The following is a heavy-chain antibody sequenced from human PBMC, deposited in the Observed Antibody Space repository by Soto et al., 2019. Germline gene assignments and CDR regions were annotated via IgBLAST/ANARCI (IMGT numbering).Heavy chain of an antibody. CDR3: ARDEGLDDRGWYWFAP. CDR1: GGSISSSNW. V-gene: IGHV4-4*02. CDR2: IYHSGST. J-gene: IGHJ5*02. Sequence: SETLSLTYAVSGGSISSSNWWSWVRQPPGKGLEWIGEIYHSGSTNYNPSLKSRVTISVDKSKNQFSLKLSSVTAADTAVYYCARDEGLDDRGWYWFAPWGQGTLVTVSS. D-gene: IGHD3-22*01.